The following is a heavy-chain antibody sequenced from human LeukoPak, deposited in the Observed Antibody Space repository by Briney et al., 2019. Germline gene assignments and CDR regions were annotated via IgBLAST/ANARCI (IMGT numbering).Heavy chain of an antibody. CDR2: IYYSGSI. J-gene: IGHJ4*02. CDR3: ARLVRGYSYGCDN. CDR1: GGSISSYY. D-gene: IGHD5-18*01. Sequence: SETLSLTCTVSGGSISSYYWSWLRQPPGKGLEWIGYIYYSGSINYNPSLKSRVTISVDTSKNQFSLKLSSVTAADTAVYYCARLVRGYSYGCDNWGQGTLVTVS. V-gene: IGHV4-59*08.